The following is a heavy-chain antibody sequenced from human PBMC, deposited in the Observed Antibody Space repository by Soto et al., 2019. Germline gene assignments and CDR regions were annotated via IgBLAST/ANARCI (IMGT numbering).Heavy chain of an antibody. J-gene: IGHJ4*02. V-gene: IGHV3-74*01. CDR3: ARARYYDSSGSYYFDY. CDR1: GFTFSSYW. D-gene: IGHD3-22*01. Sequence: EVQLVESGGGLVQPGGSLRLSCAASGFTFSSYWMHWVRQAPGKGLVWVSRIHSDGSSTSYADSVKGRFTISRDNAKYTLYLQMNSLRAEDTAVYYCARARYYDSSGSYYFDYWGQGTLVTVSS. CDR2: IHSDGSST.